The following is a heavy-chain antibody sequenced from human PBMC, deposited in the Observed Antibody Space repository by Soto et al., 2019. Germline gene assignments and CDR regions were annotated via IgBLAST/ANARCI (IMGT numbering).Heavy chain of an antibody. J-gene: IGHJ4*02. D-gene: IGHD3-3*01. V-gene: IGHV3-64*01. Sequence: EVELVESGGGLDQPGESLRLSCEASGFTFSSYAMHWVRQAPGKGLEYVSSISSNGGNTYYASSVKGRFTISRDNSENTLSLQMGSLRAEDMAVYYCARPAYFCTSNCFDNWGQGTLVTVSS. CDR2: ISSNGGNT. CDR1: GFTFSSYA. CDR3: ARPAYFCTSNCFDN.